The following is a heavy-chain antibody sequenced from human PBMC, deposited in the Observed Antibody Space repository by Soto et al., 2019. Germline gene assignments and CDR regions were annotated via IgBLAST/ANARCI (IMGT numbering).Heavy chain of an antibody. CDR2: IIPIFGTA. J-gene: IGHJ6*02. D-gene: IGHD2-15*01. Sequence: SVKVSCKASGGTFSSYAISWVRQAPGQGLEWMGGIIPIFGTANYAQKFQGRVTITADESTSTAYMELSSLRSEDTAVYYCARVAVTGSNYYYYGMDVWGQGTTVTSP. V-gene: IGHV1-69*13. CDR1: GGTFSSYA. CDR3: ARVAVTGSNYYYYGMDV.